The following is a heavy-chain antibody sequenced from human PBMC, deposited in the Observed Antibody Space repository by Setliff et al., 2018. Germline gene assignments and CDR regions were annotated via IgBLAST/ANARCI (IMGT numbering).Heavy chain of an antibody. Sequence: ASVKVSCKASGYTFTSYDINWVRQATGQGLEWMGWMNPNSGNTGCAQKFQGRVTITRNTSISTAYMELSSLRSEDTAVYYCARGGGQIHYDFWSGYFSDPQPNYYYYYMDVWGKGTTVTVSS. CDR2: MNPNSGNT. D-gene: IGHD3-3*01. J-gene: IGHJ6*03. CDR3: ARGGGQIHYDFWSGYFSDPQPNYYYYYMDV. CDR1: GYTFTSYD. V-gene: IGHV1-8*03.